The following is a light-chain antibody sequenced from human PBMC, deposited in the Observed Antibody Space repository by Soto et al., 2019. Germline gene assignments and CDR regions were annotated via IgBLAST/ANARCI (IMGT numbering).Light chain of an antibody. CDR2: DAS. Sequence: ETMMTQSPDTLSVSLGERATLSCRASQSLESSLAWYQQKRGQAPRIXIYDASTRETGIPARFSGSGSGTEFTLTISGLQSEDFEVDYCQQYNNWPQTFGQGTKVDIK. CDR3: QQYNNWPQT. CDR1: QSLESS. V-gene: IGKV3-15*01. J-gene: IGKJ1*01.